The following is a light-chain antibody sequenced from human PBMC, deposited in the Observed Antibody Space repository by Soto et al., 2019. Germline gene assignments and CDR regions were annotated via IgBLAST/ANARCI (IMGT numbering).Light chain of an antibody. CDR1: QSVSSSY. J-gene: IGKJ1*01. V-gene: IGKV3-20*01. CDR2: GAS. CDR3: QQYGSSPPT. Sequence: EIVLTQSPGTLSLSPGERATLSCRASQSVSSSYLAWYQQKAGQAPRLLIYGASSRATGIPDRFSGSGSATAFTLTISSLEPADFAVYYCQQYGSSPPTFGQGTKVEIK.